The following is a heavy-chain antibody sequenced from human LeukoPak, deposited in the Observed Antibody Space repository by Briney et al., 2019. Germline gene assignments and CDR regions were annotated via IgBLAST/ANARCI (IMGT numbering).Heavy chain of an antibody. J-gene: IGHJ4*02. V-gene: IGHV3-23*01. CDR1: GFTFSSYA. CDR3: AKAGRGYSYGYCDY. CDR2: ISGSGGST. Sequence: GGSLRLSCAASGFTFSSYAMSWVRQAPGKGLEWVSAISGSGGSTYYADSVKGRFTISRDNSKNTLYLQMNSLRAEDTAVYYCAKAGRGYSYGYCDYWGQGTLVTVSS. D-gene: IGHD5-18*01.